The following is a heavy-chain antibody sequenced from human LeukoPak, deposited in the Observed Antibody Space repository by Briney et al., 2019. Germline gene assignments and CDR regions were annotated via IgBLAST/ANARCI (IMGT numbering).Heavy chain of an antibody. CDR2: IRGSGGST. CDR3: AKVPYDSSGYYYFDY. Sequence: GGSLRLSCAASGFTFSSYAMSWVRQAPGKGLEWVSDIRGSGGSTYYADSVKGRFTIPRDNSKNTLYLQMNSLRAEDTAVYYCAKVPYDSSGYYYFDYWGQGTLVIVSS. J-gene: IGHJ4*02. V-gene: IGHV3-23*01. CDR1: GFTFSSYA. D-gene: IGHD3-22*01.